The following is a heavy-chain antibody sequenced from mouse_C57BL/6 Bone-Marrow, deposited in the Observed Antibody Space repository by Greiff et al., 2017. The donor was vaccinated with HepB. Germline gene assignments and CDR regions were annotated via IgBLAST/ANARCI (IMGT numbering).Heavy chain of an antibody. CDR3: ARGDGNYYFDY. J-gene: IGHJ2*01. V-gene: IGHV1-59*01. Sequence: QVQLKQPGAELVRPGTSVKLSCKASGYTFTSYWMHWVKQRPGQGLEWIGVIDPSDSYTNYNQKFKGKATLTVDTSSSTAYMQLSSLTSEDAAVYYCARGDGNYYFDYWGQGTTLTVSS. CDR2: IDPSDSYT. D-gene: IGHD2-1*01. CDR1: GYTFTSYW.